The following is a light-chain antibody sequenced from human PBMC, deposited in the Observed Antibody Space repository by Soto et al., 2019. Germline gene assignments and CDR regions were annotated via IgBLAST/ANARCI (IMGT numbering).Light chain of an antibody. CDR3: QQPCDLLLT. CDR1: QSVSIN. J-gene: IGKJ4*02. Sequence: IRMTPSPTIATLSAEESGILSCRASQSVSINLAWYQHNPGQVPSLVIYDAPNSATGIPARFRGSGSGTDFTLTISSLEPEDFAVYYCQQPCDLLLTFGGGTKVDIK. CDR2: DAP. V-gene: IGKV3-11*01.